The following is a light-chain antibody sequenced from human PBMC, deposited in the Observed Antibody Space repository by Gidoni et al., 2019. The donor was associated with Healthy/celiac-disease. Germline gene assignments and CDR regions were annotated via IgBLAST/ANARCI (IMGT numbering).Light chain of an antibody. V-gene: IGKV3-15*01. CDR3: QQYNSWPPFT. J-gene: IGKJ4*01. Sequence: EIVMTQSPATLSVSPGERATLSCRASQSVSSNLSWDQQKPGQSPRLLIYGASTRATVIPARCSGSGSGTEFTLTISSLQSEDFAVYYCQQYNSWPPFTFXGXTKVEIK. CDR2: GAS. CDR1: QSVSSN.